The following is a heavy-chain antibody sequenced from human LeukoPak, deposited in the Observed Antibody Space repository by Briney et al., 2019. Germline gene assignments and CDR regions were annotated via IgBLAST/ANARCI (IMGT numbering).Heavy chain of an antibody. CDR3: ARTRTGAWDY. CDR1: GFTFSSYS. Sequence: GGSPRLSCAASGFTFSSYSMSWARQAPGKGLEWVSFIDSRSATIYYADSVEGRFTISRDNAKNSLYLQMNSLKAEDTAVYFCARTRTGAWDYWGQGTLVTVSS. J-gene: IGHJ4*02. D-gene: IGHD7-27*01. CDR2: IDSRSATI. V-gene: IGHV3-48*01.